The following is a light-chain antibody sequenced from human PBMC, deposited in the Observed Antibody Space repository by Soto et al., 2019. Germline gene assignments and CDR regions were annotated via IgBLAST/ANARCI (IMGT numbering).Light chain of an antibody. CDR3: QSYDSTLSARYV. V-gene: IGLV1-40*01. CDR2: GDN. J-gene: IGLJ1*01. CDR1: TSNIGAPYD. Sequence: QSVLTQPPSVSGAPGQRVSISCTGSTSNIGAPYDVHWYQHLPGTAPKLLIYGDNNRPSGVPDRFSGSKSGTSASLAITRLQAEDEADYYCQSYDSTLSARYVFGTGTKVTVL.